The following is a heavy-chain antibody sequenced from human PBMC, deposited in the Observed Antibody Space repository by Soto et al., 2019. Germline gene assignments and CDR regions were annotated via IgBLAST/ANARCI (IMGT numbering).Heavy chain of an antibody. CDR1: GFTFSRHW. CDR2: INDDGSST. CDR3: AREVIAATGTIRWFDP. D-gene: IGHD6-25*01. V-gene: IGHV3-74*03. Sequence: LRLSCAASGFTFSRHWMHWVRQTPGKGPVWVSRINDDGSSTKYADSVKGRFTTARDNAKNTVFLQMSSLRAEDTAVYYCAREVIAATGTIRWFDPWGQGTLVTVSS. J-gene: IGHJ5*02.